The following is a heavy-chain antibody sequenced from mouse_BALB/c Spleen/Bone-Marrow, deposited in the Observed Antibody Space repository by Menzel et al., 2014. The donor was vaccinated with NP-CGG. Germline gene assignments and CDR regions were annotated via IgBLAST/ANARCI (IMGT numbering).Heavy chain of an antibody. J-gene: IGHJ4*01. D-gene: IGHD2-3*01. CDR2: VNPSNGGT. Sequence: QVQLQQSGAELVKPGASVKLSCKASGYTFTSYYMYWVKQRPGQGLEWIGGVNPSNGGTNFSEKFKSKATLTVDKSSSTAYMQLSSLTSEDSVVYYCTRYGYDPLYAMDYWGQGTSVTVSS. V-gene: IGHV1S81*02. CDR3: TRYGYDPLYAMDY. CDR1: GYTFTSYY.